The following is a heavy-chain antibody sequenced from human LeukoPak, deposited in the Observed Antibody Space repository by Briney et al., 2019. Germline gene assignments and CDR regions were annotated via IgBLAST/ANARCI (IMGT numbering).Heavy chain of an antibody. D-gene: IGHD2-21*01. CDR1: GFTFSSYG. CDR2: IRYDGSNK. J-gene: IGHJ4*02. V-gene: IGHV3-30*02. CDR3: AKDLMSIRALIPWDH. Sequence: PGGSLRLSCAASGFTFSSYGMHWVRQAPGKGLEWVAFIRYDGSNKYYADSVKGRFTISRDNSKNTLYLQMNSLRAEDTAVYYCAKDLMSIRALIPWDHWGQGTLVTVSP.